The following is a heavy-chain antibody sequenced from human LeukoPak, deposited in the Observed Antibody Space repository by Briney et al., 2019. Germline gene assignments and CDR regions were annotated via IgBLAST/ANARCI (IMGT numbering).Heavy chain of an antibody. J-gene: IGHJ4*02. CDR1: GFTFSAYS. D-gene: IGHD6-19*01. Sequence: PGGSLRLSCVGSGFTFSAYSMNWVRQAPGKGLEWVSHINSSPRTTYYADSVKGRFTISRDNAKNSLYLQMNSLRDEDTAVYYCARDKSSGWSWIFDYWGQGTLVTVSS. CDR3: ARDKSSGWSWIFDY. V-gene: IGHV3-48*02. CDR2: INSSPRTT.